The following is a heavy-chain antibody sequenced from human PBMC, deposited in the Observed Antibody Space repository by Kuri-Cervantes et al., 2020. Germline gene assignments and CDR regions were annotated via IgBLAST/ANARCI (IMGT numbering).Heavy chain of an antibody. Sequence: GGSLRLPCKASGYTFTGYYMHWLRQAPGQGLEWMGWINPNSGGTNYAQKSQGRVTMTRDTSISTAYMELSRLRSDDTAVYYCARWGLGGQLWDLQYYYYGMDVWGQGTTVTVSS. J-gene: IGHJ6*02. CDR3: ARWGLGGQLWDLQYYYYGMDV. CDR2: INPNSGGT. D-gene: IGHD5-18*01. V-gene: IGHV1-2*02. CDR1: GYTFTGYY.